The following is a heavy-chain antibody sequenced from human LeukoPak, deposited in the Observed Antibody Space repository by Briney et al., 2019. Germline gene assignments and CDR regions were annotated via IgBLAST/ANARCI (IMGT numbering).Heavy chain of an antibody. J-gene: IGHJ3*02. V-gene: IGHV3-53*01. CDR3: ARDFLGYCGSTSCRRDSAFDI. D-gene: IGHD2-2*01. Sequence: PGGSLRLSCAASGLTVSSNYMSWVRQAPGKGLEWVSVIYTGGSRYYADSVKGRFTISRDNSKNTLYLQMNSLRAEDTAVYYCARDFLGYCGSTSCRRDSAFDIWGQGTMVTVSS. CDR2: IYTGGSR. CDR1: GLTVSSNY.